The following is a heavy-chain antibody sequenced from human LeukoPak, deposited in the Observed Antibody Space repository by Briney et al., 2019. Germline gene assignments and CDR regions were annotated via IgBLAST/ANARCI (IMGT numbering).Heavy chain of an antibody. V-gene: IGHV1-69*04. CDR1: GGTFSSYA. CDR3: ARGMIVVRRAFDP. Sequence: ASVKVSCKASGGTFSSYAISWVRQAPGQGLEWMGRIIPILGIANYAQKFQGRVTITADKSTSTAYMELSSLRSEDTAVYYCARGMIVVRRAFDPWGQGTLVTVSS. D-gene: IGHD3-22*01. J-gene: IGHJ5*02. CDR2: IIPILGIA.